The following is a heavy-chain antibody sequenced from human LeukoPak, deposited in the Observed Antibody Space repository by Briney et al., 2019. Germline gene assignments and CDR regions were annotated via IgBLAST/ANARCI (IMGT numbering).Heavy chain of an antibody. J-gene: IGHJ4*02. CDR2: ISSSSSTI. V-gene: IGHV3-48*01. CDR1: VFTFSSYS. Sequence: GGSLRLSCAASVFTFSSYSMNWVRQAPGKGLEWVSYISSSSSTIYYADSAKGRFTISRDNAKNSLYMQMNSLRAEDTAVYFFARDLYGGTGTDMQDYWRQGTLVTVSS. CDR3: ARDLYGGTGTDMQDY. D-gene: IGHD1-1*01.